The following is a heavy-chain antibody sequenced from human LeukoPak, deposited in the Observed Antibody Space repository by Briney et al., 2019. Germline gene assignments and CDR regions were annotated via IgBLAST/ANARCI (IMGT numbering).Heavy chain of an antibody. V-gene: IGHV5-10-1*01. CDR3: ARRGIAVAGYYYGMDV. CDR1: GYSFTSYW. J-gene: IGHJ6*04. Sequence: GESQKISCKGSGYSFTSYWISWVRQMPGKGLEWMGRIDPSDSYTNYSPSFQGHVTISADKSISTAYLQWSSLKASDTAMYYCARRGIAVAGYYYGMDVWGKGTTVTVSS. D-gene: IGHD6-19*01. CDR2: IDPSDSYT.